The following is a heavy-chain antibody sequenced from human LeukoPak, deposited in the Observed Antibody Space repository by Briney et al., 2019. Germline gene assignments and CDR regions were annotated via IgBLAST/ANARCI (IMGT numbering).Heavy chain of an antibody. CDR1: GGSFSGHY. J-gene: IGHJ2*01. CDR3: ARHSGDDYGDYNMKWYFDL. V-gene: IGHV4-34*01. D-gene: IGHD4-17*01. Sequence: SQTLSLTCAVYGGSFSGHYWSWIRQPPGKGLEWIGEINHSGNTNYNPSLKSRVISIDTSKNQFSLKLSSVTAADTAVYYCARHSGDDYGDYNMKWYFDLWGRGTLVTVSP. CDR2: INHSGNT.